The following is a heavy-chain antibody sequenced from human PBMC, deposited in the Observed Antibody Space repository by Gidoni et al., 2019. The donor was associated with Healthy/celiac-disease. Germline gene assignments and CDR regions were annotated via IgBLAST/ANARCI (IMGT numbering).Heavy chain of an antibody. J-gene: IGHJ3*02. CDR2: IYYSGST. V-gene: IGHV4-59*01. CDR1: GGSISSYY. Sequence: QVQLQESGPGLVKPSETLSLTCTVSGGSISSYYWSWIRQPPGKGLEWIGYIYYSGSTNFNPSLKSRGTISVDTSKSQFALKLSSVTAADTAVYYCARDRGYYDSSGYSAFDIWGQGTMVTVSS. D-gene: IGHD3-22*01. CDR3: ARDRGYYDSSGYSAFDI.